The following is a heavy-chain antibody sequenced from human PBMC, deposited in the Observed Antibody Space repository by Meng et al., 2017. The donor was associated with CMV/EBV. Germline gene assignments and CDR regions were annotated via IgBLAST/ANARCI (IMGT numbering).Heavy chain of an antibody. Sequence: GGSLRLSCKGSGYSFTSYWIGWVRQMPGKGLEWMGIIYPGDSDTRYSPSFQGQVTISADKSISTAYLQWSSLKASDTAMYYCARLGYDFWSQGRPPFGMDVWGQGTTVTVSS. V-gene: IGHV5-51*01. J-gene: IGHJ6*02. D-gene: IGHD3-3*01. CDR1: GYSFTSYW. CDR2: IYPGDSDT. CDR3: ARLGYDFWSQGRPPFGMDV.